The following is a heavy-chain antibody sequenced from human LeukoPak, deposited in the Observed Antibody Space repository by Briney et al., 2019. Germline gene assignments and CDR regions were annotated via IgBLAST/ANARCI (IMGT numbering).Heavy chain of an antibody. CDR1: GFTFSSYA. CDR3: AKADSSGWLWVNYYYYMDV. V-gene: IGHV3-23*01. D-gene: IGHD6-19*01. Sequence: GGSLRLSCAASGFTFSSYAMSRVRQAPGKGPEWVSAISGSGGSTYYADSVKGRFTISRDNSKNTLYLQMNSLRAEDTAVYYCAKADSSGWLWVNYYYYMDVWGKGTTVTVSS. CDR2: ISGSGGST. J-gene: IGHJ6*03.